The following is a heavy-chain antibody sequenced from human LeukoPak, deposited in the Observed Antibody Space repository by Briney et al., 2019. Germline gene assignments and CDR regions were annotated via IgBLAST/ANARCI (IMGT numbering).Heavy chain of an antibody. V-gene: IGHV3-21*01. CDR1: GFTFSSYS. D-gene: IGHD1-1*01. CDR2: ISSSSSYI. CDR3: ARARNEKSIDY. Sequence: GGSLRLSCAASGFTFSSYSMNWVRQAPAKGLEWVSSISSSSSYIYYADSVKGRFTISRDNAKNSLYLQMNSLRAKDTAVYYCARARNEKSIDYWGQGTLVTVSS. J-gene: IGHJ4*02.